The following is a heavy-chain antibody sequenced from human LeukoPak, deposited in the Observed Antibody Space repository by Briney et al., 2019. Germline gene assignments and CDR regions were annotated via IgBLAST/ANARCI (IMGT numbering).Heavy chain of an antibody. V-gene: IGHV3-33*01. J-gene: IGHJ3*02. Sequence: GGSLRLSCAASGFTFSSYGMHWVRQAPGKGLEWVAVIWYDGSNKYYADSVKGRFTISRDNSKNTLSLQMNSLRAEDTGVYYCARPYYSSAYYGDAFDIWGQGTMVTVSS. D-gene: IGHD3-22*01. CDR3: ARPYYSSAYYGDAFDI. CDR1: GFTFSSYG. CDR2: IWYDGSNK.